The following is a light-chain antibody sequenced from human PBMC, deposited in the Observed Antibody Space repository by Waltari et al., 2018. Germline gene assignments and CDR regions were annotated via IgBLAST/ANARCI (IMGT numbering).Light chain of an antibody. V-gene: IGLV6-57*03. CDR3: QSYDSSNHWV. J-gene: IGLJ3*02. CDR2: EDN. Sequence: NFMLTQPHSVSESPGKTVTISCTRSSGSIASNYVQWYQQRPGSAPPPVIYEDNQRPSGVPDRFSGSIDSSSNSASLTISGLKTEDEADYYCQSYDSSNHWVFGGGTKLTVL. CDR1: SGSIASNY.